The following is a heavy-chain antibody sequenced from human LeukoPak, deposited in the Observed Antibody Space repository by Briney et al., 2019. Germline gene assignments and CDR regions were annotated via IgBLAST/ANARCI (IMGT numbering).Heavy chain of an antibody. Sequence: SETLSLTCTVSGGSISSSSYYWSWIRQPAGKGLEWIGRIYTSGSTNYNPSLKSRVTMSVDTSKNQFSLKLSSVTAADTAVYYCARDRGLVGAWDYWGQGTLVTVSS. CDR3: ARDRGLVGAWDY. V-gene: IGHV4-61*02. CDR1: GGSISSSSYY. J-gene: IGHJ4*02. D-gene: IGHD1-26*01. CDR2: IYTSGST.